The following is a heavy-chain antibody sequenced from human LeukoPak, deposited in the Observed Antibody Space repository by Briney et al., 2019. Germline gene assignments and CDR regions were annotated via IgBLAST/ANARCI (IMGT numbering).Heavy chain of an antibody. CDR1: GFTFSSYW. CDR3: ARDEEGGSQDWFDP. CDR2: ISSSSSYI. J-gene: IGHJ5*02. Sequence: GGSLRLSCAASGFTFSSYWMSWVRQAPGKGLEWVSSISSSSSYIYYADSVKGRFTISRDNAKNSLYLQMNSLGAEDTAVYYCARDEEGGSQDWFDPWGQGTLVTVSS. V-gene: IGHV3-21*01. D-gene: IGHD3-16*01.